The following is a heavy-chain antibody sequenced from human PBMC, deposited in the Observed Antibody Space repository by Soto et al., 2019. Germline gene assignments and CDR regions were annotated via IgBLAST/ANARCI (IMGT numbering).Heavy chain of an antibody. CDR3: ARHGITGSYYDAFDI. CDR2: ISAYNGNT. Sequence: ASVKVSCKASGYTFSSYGFSWVRQAPGQGLEWMGWISAYNGNTNYAQKFQGRVTMTTETSTSTAYMELRSPRSDDTAVYYCARHGITGSYYDAFDIWGQGTMVTVSS. V-gene: IGHV1-18*01. D-gene: IGHD1-26*01. J-gene: IGHJ3*02. CDR1: GYTFSSYG.